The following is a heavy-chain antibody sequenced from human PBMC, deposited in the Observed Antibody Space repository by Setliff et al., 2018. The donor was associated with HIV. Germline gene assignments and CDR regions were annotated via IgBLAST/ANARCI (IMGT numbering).Heavy chain of an antibody. CDR1: GGSISDYY. J-gene: IGHJ6*02. V-gene: IGHV4-4*07. Sequence: SETLSLTCSVSGGSISDYYWSWVRQPAGKGLEWIGRIYTGGSTKFNPSLGGRASLSVDKSNNQVSLKLTSVTAADTAIYYCARDPNYMDVWGQGATVTV. CDR3: ARDPNYMDV. CDR2: IYTGGST.